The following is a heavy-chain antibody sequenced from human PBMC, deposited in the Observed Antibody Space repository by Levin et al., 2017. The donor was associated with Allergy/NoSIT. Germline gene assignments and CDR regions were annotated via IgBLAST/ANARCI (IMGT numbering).Heavy chain of an antibody. D-gene: IGHD6-19*01. CDR2: MNPNSGNT. CDR1: GYTFTSYD. CDR3: ARSAKGQWLVTPRGRYWFDP. Sequence: ASVKVSCKASGYTFTSYDINWVRQATGQGLEWMGWMNPNSGNTGYAQKFQGRVTMTRNTSISTAYMELSSLRSEDTAVYYCARSAKGQWLVTPRGRYWFDPWGQGTLVTVSS. J-gene: IGHJ5*02. V-gene: IGHV1-8*01.